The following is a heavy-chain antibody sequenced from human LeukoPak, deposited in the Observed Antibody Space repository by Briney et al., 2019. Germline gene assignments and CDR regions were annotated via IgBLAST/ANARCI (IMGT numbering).Heavy chain of an antibody. CDR2: ISSTSTYI. D-gene: IGHD2-15*01. Sequence: GGSLRLSCAASEFTFSSYTINWVRQAPGKGLEWVSSISSTSTYISYADSVKGRFTISRDNAKNSLYLQMNSLRAEDTAVYYCARGGGNFDYWGQGTLATVSS. J-gene: IGHJ4*02. CDR1: EFTFSSYT. CDR3: ARGGGNFDY. V-gene: IGHV3-21*01.